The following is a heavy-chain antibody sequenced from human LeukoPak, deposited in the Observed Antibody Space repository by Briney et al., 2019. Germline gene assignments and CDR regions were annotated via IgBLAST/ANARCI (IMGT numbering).Heavy chain of an antibody. Sequence: SETLSLACTVSVRSISSSSYYWGWIRQPPGKGLEYIGSIYYTESTYYNPSLKSRVTISVDTSKNQFSLNLTSVTSADTAVYYCARRLWFGEYYFDYWGQGTLVTVSS. CDR3: ARRLWFGEYYFDY. CDR1: VRSISSSSYY. D-gene: IGHD3-10*01. CDR2: IYYTEST. J-gene: IGHJ4*02. V-gene: IGHV4-39*01.